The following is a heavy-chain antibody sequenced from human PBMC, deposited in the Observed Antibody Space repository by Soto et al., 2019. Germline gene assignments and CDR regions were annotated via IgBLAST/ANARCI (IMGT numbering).Heavy chain of an antibody. CDR3: ARRYGASFDY. J-gene: IGHJ4*02. D-gene: IGHD4-17*01. CDR2: MFYSGNT. V-gene: IGHV4-39*01. Sequence: SETLSLTCTVSGDSISSSTYYWGWIRQPPGKGLEWIGSMFYSGNTYYNPSLKSRVTLSIDTSKNQFSLKLNSVTAADTAVYYCARRYGASFDYWGQGTLVTVS. CDR1: GDSISSSTYY.